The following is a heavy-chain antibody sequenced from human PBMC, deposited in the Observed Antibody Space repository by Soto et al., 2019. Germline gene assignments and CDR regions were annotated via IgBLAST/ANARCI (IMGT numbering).Heavy chain of an antibody. V-gene: IGHV3-9*01. CDR3: AKDIRPVLLWFGELLFYGMDV. J-gene: IGHJ6*02. CDR1: GFTFDDYA. CDR2: ISWNSGSI. D-gene: IGHD3-10*01. Sequence: SLRLSCAASGFTFDDYAMHWVRQAPGKGLEWVSGISWNSGSIGYADSVKGRFTISRDNVKNSLYLQMNSLRAEDTALYYCAKDIRPVLLWFGELLFYGMDVWGQGTTVTVSS.